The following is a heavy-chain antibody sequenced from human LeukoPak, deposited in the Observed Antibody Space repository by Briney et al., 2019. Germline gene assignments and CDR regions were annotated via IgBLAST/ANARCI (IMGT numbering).Heavy chain of an antibody. Sequence: SSETLSLTCTVSGGSISSYYWSWIRQPPGRGLEWIGYIYYSGSTNYNPSLKSRVTISVDTSKNQFSLKLSSVTAADTAVYYCARVLPPNYFDYWGQGTLVTVSS. D-gene: IGHD2-21*02. CDR2: IYYSGST. J-gene: IGHJ4*02. CDR3: ARVLPPNYFDY. CDR1: GGSISSYY. V-gene: IGHV4-59*01.